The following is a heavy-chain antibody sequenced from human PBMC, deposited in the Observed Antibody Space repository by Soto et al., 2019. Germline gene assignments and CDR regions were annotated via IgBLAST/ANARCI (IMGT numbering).Heavy chain of an antibody. Sequence: GGSLRLSCAASGFTFSIYWMSWVRHAPGKGLEWVANIKQDGSEKYYVDSVKGRFTISRDNAKNSLYLQMNSLRAEDTAVYYCARGELELRVQAYGMDVWGQGTTVTVSS. J-gene: IGHJ6*02. CDR1: GFTFSIYW. CDR2: IKQDGSEK. CDR3: ARGELELRVQAYGMDV. D-gene: IGHD1-7*01. V-gene: IGHV3-7*03.